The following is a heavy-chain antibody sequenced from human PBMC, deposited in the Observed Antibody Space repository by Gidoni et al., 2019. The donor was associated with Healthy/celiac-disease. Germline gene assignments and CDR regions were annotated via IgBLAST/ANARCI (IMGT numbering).Heavy chain of an antibody. Sequence: QVQLQESGPGLVKPSETLSRTCTVSGYSISSGYYWGWIRQPPGKGLEWIGSIYHSGSTYYNPSLKSRVTISVDTSKNQFSLKLSSVTAADTAVYYCARVRYYDSSGYYYPTYFDYWGQGTLVTVSS. J-gene: IGHJ4*02. D-gene: IGHD3-22*01. CDR1: GYSISSGYY. V-gene: IGHV4-38-2*02. CDR3: ARVRYYDSSGYYYPTYFDY. CDR2: IYHSGST.